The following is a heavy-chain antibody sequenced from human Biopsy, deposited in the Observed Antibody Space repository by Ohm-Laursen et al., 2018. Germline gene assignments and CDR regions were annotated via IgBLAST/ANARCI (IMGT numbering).Heavy chain of an antibody. CDR1: GYAVTDYF. D-gene: IGHD3-16*01. V-gene: IGHV1-2*02. CDR2: ISPNSGGT. J-gene: IGHJ3*01. Sequence: ASVKVSCKGSGYAVTDYFLHWLRQAPGQGPEWMGWISPNSGGTNYAQKFQVRVTMTTDTSTSTVYLELRRLISDDTAVYYCARDIMNRIAGLVARSDVFDVWGQGTLVTVSS. CDR3: ARDIMNRIAGLVARSDVFDV.